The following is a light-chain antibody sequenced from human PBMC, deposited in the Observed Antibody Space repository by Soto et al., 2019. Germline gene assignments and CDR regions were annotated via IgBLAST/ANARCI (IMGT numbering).Light chain of an antibody. J-gene: IGLJ1*01. Sequence: QSALTQPASVSGSPGQSIAISCTGTSSDIGSYNLVSWYQQHPGKAPKLMIFEVNKRPSGVSNRFSGSKSGNTASLTISGLQAEDEVDYYRCSYPGIPTCVLGTGTKVT. CDR1: SSDIGSYNL. CDR3: CSYPGIPTCV. V-gene: IGLV2-23*02. CDR2: EVN.